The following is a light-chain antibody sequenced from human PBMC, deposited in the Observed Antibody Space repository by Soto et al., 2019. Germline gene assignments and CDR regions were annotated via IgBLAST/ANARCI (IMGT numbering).Light chain of an antibody. Sequence: QSALTQAASVSGSPGQSITISCTGTSRDVGSYNLVSWYQQYPGKVPKLVIYEGIKRPSGVSNRFSASKSGNTASLTISGLQTEDEADYYCCSYVGNSYVFGTGTKVTVL. CDR3: CSYVGNSYV. CDR1: SRDVGSYNL. V-gene: IGLV2-23*01. J-gene: IGLJ1*01. CDR2: EGI.